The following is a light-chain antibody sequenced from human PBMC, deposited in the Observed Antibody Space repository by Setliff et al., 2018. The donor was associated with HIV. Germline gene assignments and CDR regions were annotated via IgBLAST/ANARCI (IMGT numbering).Light chain of an antibody. V-gene: IGLV1-44*01. CDR2: SNN. CDR3: AAWDDSLNVI. J-gene: IGLJ2*01. CDR1: SSNIGSNS. Sequence: QSVLTQPPSASGTPGQRVTISCSGSSSNIGSNSVDWYQQLPGTAPKLLIYSNNQRPSGVPDRFSGSKAGTSASLVISGLQSEDEADYYCAAWDDSLNVIFGGGTQLTVL.